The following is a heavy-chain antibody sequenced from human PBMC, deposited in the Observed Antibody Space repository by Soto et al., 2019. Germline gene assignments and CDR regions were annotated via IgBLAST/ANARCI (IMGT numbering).Heavy chain of an antibody. CDR1: GFTFSNAW. CDR2: IKSKTDGGTT. D-gene: IGHD6-13*01. Sequence: PGGSLRLSCAASGFTFSNAWMSWVRQAPGKGLEWVGRIKSKTDGGTTDYAAPVKGRFTISRDDSKNTLYPQMNSLKTEDTAVYYCTTVIAAAGTAYYYYGMDVWGQGTTVTVSS. CDR3: TTVIAAAGTAYYYYGMDV. V-gene: IGHV3-15*01. J-gene: IGHJ6*02.